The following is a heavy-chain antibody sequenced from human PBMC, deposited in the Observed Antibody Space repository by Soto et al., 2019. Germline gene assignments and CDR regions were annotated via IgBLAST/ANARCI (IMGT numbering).Heavy chain of an antibody. CDR2: ISGNGRTT. Sequence: GGSLRLSCAASGFTFINYAMSWVRQAPGRGLEWVSKISGNGRTTYYADSVKGRFTISRDNSKNILYLQMNSLRADDTAVYYCAKPSGLATAGSAFDYWGQGALVTVSS. CDR3: AKPSGLATAGSAFDY. V-gene: IGHV3-23*01. J-gene: IGHJ4*02. CDR1: GFTFINYA. D-gene: IGHD6-13*01.